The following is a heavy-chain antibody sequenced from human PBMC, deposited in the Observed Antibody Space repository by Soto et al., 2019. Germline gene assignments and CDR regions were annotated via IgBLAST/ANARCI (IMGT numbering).Heavy chain of an antibody. CDR3: ARQAWGGSGYDFGY. J-gene: IGHJ4*02. D-gene: IGHD5-12*01. V-gene: IGHV4-39*01. CDR1: GGSISSSSYY. Sequence: SETLSLTCTVSGGSISSSSYYWGWIRQPPGKGLEWIGSIYYSGSTYYNPSLKSRVTISVDTSKNQFSLKLSSVTAADTAVYYCARQAWGGSGYDFGYWGQGTLVTVSS. CDR2: IYYSGST.